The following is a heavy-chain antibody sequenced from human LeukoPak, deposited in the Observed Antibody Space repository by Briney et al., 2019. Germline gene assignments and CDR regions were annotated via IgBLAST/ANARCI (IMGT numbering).Heavy chain of an antibody. D-gene: IGHD5-18*01. J-gene: IGHJ4*02. CDR2: INHSGST. CDR1: GGSFSGYY. Sequence: PSETLSLTCAVYGGSFSGYYWSWIRQPPGKGLEWIGEINHSGSTNYNPSLKSRVTISVDTSKNQFSLKLSSVTAADTAVYYCARRSGYRNNDYWGQGTLVTVPS. V-gene: IGHV4-34*01. CDR3: ARRSGYRNNDY.